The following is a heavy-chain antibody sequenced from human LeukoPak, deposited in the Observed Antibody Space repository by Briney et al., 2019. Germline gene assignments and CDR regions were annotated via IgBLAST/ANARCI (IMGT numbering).Heavy chain of an antibody. J-gene: IGHJ5*02. V-gene: IGHV1-18*01. Sequence: ASVKVSCKASGYTFTSYGISWVRQAPGQGLEWMGWISVYNGNTNYAQKLQGRVTMTTDTSTSTAYTELRSLRSDDTAVYYCARVLGIVGATQDWFDPWGQGTLVTVSS. CDR3: ARVLGIVGATQDWFDP. CDR2: ISVYNGNT. D-gene: IGHD1-26*01. CDR1: GYTFTSYG.